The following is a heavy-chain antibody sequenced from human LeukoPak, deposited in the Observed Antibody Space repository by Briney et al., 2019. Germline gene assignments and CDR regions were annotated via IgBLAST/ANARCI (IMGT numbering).Heavy chain of an antibody. CDR3: ARGYYYDSSGYFDY. CDR1: GFTFSNYG. J-gene: IGHJ4*02. CDR2: IWYDGSNK. V-gene: IGHV3-33*08. Sequence: PGRSLTLSCATSGFTFSNYGMHWVRQAPGKGLEWVAVIWYDGSNKYYADSVKGRFTISRDNSKNTLYLQMNSLRAEDTAVYYCARGYYYDSSGYFDYWGQGTLVTVSS. D-gene: IGHD3-22*01.